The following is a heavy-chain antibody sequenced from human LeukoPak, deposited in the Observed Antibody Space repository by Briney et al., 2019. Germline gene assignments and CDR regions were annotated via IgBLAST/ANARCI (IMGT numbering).Heavy chain of an antibody. CDR3: ARDATYYYDSSGYPEYFQH. CDR1: GFTFSSYG. Sequence: GGSLRLSCAASGFTFSSYGMHWVRQAPGKGLEWVAFIRYDGSNKYYADSVKGRFTISRDYSKNTLYLQMNSLRAEDTAVYYCARDATYYYDSSGYPEYFQHWGQGTLVTVSS. CDR2: IRYDGSNK. V-gene: IGHV3-30*02. D-gene: IGHD3-22*01. J-gene: IGHJ1*01.